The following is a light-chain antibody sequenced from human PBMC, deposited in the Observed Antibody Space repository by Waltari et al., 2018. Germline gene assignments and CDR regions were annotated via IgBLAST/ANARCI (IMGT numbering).Light chain of an antibody. CDR1: QSVSSY. V-gene: IGKV3-11*01. CDR3: QQRGNWPPT. J-gene: IGKJ1*01. Sequence: EIVLTQSPATLSLSPGERATLPCRASQSVSSYLGWYQQKPGQAPRLLMYDTSNRATGIPARFSGSGSGTDFTLTISSLEPEDFGVYFCQQRGNWPPTFGQGTKVEIK. CDR2: DTS.